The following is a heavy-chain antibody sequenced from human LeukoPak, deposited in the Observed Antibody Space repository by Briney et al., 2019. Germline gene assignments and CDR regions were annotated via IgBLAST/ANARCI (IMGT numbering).Heavy chain of an antibody. CDR3: AKTYGSGTYPYYFDY. Sequence: PGGSLRLSCEASGFTFTNYAMTWDRQAPGKGLEWVSGISGSGSNTYYADSVKGRFTISRDNSKNTLYLQMSSLRAEDTAVYYCAKTYGSGTYPYYFDYWGLGTLVTVSS. CDR1: GFTFTNYA. V-gene: IGHV3-23*01. J-gene: IGHJ4*02. D-gene: IGHD3-10*01. CDR2: ISGSGSNT.